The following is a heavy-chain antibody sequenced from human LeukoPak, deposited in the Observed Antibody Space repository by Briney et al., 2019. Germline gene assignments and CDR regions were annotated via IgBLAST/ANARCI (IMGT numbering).Heavy chain of an antibody. CDR1: GGTFSSDT. CDR3: ARAAVILTGYPLLN. D-gene: IGHD3-9*01. Sequence: AASVKVSCKASGGTFSSDTITWVRQAPGQGLEWMGRIIPILGIPNYAQKFQGRVTIAAAISTSTVYMELSSLRSEDTAVYYCARAAVILTGYPLLNWGQGTLVTVSS. CDR2: IIPILGIP. J-gene: IGHJ4*02. V-gene: IGHV1-69*02.